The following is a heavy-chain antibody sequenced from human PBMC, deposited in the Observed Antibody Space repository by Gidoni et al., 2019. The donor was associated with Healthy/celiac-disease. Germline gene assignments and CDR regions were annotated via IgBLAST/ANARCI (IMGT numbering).Heavy chain of an antibody. J-gene: IGHJ6*02. Sequence: QVQLQESGPGLVKPSQTRSLTGTVSGGSISSGGYYWSWIRQHPGKGLEWIGYIYYSGRTYYNPSLKSRVTISVATSKNQFSLKLSSVTAADTAVYYCARDRRAGTTGYYYYYGMDVWGQGTTVTVSS. CDR3: ARDRRAGTTGYYYYYGMDV. D-gene: IGHD1-1*01. CDR1: GGSISSGGYY. V-gene: IGHV4-31*03. CDR2: IYYSGRT.